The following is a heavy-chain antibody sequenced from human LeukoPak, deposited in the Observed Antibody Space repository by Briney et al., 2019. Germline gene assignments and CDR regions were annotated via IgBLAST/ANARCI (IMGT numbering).Heavy chain of an antibody. CDR1: GGTFSSYA. CDR2: IIPILGIA. V-gene: IGHV1-69*04. CDR3: ASDYSGSYDSYDY. Sequence: SVKVSCKASGGTFSSYAISWVRQAPGQGLEWMGRIIPILGIANYAQKFQGRVTITADKSTSTAYMELSSLRSEDTAVYYCASDYSGSYDSYDYWGQGTLVTVSS. D-gene: IGHD1-26*01. J-gene: IGHJ4*02.